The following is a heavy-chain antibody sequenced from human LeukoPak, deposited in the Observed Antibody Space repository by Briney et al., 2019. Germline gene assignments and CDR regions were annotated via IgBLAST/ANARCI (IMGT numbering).Heavy chain of an antibody. CDR1: GYSFTSHY. CDR3: ARGGSGSSTWFDP. V-gene: IGHV1-46*01. J-gene: IGHJ5*02. CDR2: INPSGSST. Sequence: GASVKVSCKASGYSFTSHYMHWVRQAPGQGLEWLGLINPSGSSTLYAQKFQGRVTMTRDMSTTTDYMELSSLRSDDTAIYYCARGGSGSSTWFDPWGQGTLVTVSS. D-gene: IGHD2-15*01.